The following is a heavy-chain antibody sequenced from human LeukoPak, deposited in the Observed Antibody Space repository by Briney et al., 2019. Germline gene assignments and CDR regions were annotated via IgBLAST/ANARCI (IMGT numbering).Heavy chain of an antibody. D-gene: IGHD6-13*01. CDR2: ISGSGGNT. J-gene: IGHJ4*02. CDR3: AKDYSSSWYFFDY. CDR1: GFTFSSYA. Sequence: GGSLRLSCAVSGFTFSSYAMSWVRQAPGKGLEWVSAISGSGGNTYYADSVKGRFTISRDNSKNTLYLQMNSLRAEDTAVYYCAKDYSSSWYFFDYWGQGTLVTVSS. V-gene: IGHV3-23*01.